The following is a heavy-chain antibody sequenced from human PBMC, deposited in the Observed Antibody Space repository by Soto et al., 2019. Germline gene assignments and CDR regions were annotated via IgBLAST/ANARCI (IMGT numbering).Heavy chain of an antibody. CDR1: GYSFTSYW. V-gene: IGHV5-10-1*01. J-gene: IGHJ6*04. CDR3: ERKACLNYYYGMDV. CDR2: IDPSDSYT. Sequence: GESLKISCKGSGYSFTSYWISWVRQMPGKGLEWMGRIDPSDSYTNYSPSFQGHVTISADKSISTAYLQWSSLKASDTAMYYCERKACLNYYYGMDVWGKGTTVTDSS.